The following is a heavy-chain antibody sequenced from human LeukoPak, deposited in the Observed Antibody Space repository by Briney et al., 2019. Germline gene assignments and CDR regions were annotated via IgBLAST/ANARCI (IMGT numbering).Heavy chain of an antibody. CDR3: AKCVGATTPRAFDI. V-gene: IGHV3-23*01. CDR1: GFTFSSYA. Sequence: GGSLRLSCATSGFTFSSYAMSWVRQAPGKGLEWVSAISFSGDSTFYADSGKGRFTISRDNSKNTLYLQMNSLRAEDTAVYYCAKCVGATTPRAFDIWGQGTMVTVSS. J-gene: IGHJ3*02. CDR2: ISFSGDST. D-gene: IGHD1-26*01.